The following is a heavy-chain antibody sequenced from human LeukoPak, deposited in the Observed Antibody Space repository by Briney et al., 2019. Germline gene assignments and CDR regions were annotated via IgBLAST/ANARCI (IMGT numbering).Heavy chain of an antibody. D-gene: IGHD4-17*01. J-gene: IGHJ5*02. V-gene: IGHV4-34*01. CDR2: INHSGST. CDR3: ARDGDYVRVVPRGFGP. CDR1: GGSFSGYY. Sequence: PSETLSLTCAVYGGSFSGYYWSWIRQPPGKGLEWIGEINHSGSTNYNPSLKSRVTISVDTSKNQFSLKLSSVTAADTAVYYSARDGDYVRVVPRGFGPWGQGTLVTVSS.